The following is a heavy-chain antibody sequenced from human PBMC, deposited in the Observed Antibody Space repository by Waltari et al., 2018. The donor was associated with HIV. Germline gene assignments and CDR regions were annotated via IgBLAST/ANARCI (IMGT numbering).Heavy chain of an antibody. V-gene: IGHV3-7*03. Sequence: EMWFVASGGGLVQPGGFLRLSCSASAFKFRNYWMCWFRQVPGKGLEWLANINEDGSEKNYVDSLRGRFTISRDNARNTLYLQMNSLSLEDTAMYYCARGPDDCEKGVCYAFDIWGQGTMVTVSS. D-gene: IGHD2-8*01. CDR2: INEDGSEK. J-gene: IGHJ3*02. CDR3: ARGPDDCEKGVCYAFDI. CDR1: AFKFRNYW.